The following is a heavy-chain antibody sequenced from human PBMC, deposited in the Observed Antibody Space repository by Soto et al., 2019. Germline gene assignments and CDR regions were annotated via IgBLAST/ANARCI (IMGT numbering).Heavy chain of an antibody. CDR2: IIPIFGTS. D-gene: IGHD6-6*01. J-gene: IGHJ6*02. Sequence: SVKVSCKASGGTFSSYAISWVRQAPGQGLEWMGGIIPIFGTSNYAQKFKSRVTITADESTSTAYMELSSLRSEDTAVYYCARGGAYSSSSPYYYSGMDVWGQGFTVTVS. CDR1: GGTFSSYA. V-gene: IGHV1-69*13. CDR3: ARGGAYSSSSPYYYSGMDV.